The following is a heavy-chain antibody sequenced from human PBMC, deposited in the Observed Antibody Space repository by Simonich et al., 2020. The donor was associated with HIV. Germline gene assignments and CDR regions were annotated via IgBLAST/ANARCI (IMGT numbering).Heavy chain of an antibody. J-gene: IGHJ4*02. Sequence: QVQLQQWGAGLLKPSETLSLTCAVYGGSFSGYYWSWFRQPPGKGLEWIGEINHSGRSNYNPSLKRRVTISVDTSKNQFSLKLSSVTAADTAVYYCASGGPRFLEWLSPFDYWGQGTLVTVSS. CDR2: INHSGRS. D-gene: IGHD3-3*01. CDR3: ASGGPRFLEWLSPFDY. V-gene: IGHV4-34*01. CDR1: GGSFSGYY.